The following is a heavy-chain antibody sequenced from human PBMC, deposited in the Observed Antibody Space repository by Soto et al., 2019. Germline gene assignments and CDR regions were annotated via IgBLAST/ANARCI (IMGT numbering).Heavy chain of an antibody. J-gene: IGHJ4*02. V-gene: IGHV4-30-4*01. CDR2: IYYSGST. D-gene: IGHD3-22*01. CDR1: GGSISSGDYY. CDR3: ARESRALLNYYDSSGYFDY. Sequence: PSETLSLTCTVSGGSISSGDYYWSWIRQPPGKGLEWIGYIYYSGSTYYNPSLKSRVTISVDTSKNQFSLKLSSVTAADTAVYYCARESRALLNYYDSSGYFDYWGQGILVTVSS.